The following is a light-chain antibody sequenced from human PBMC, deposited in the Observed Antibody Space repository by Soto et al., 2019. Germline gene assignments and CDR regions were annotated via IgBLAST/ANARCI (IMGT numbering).Light chain of an antibody. CDR2: LGD. CDR3: AAWYDNLKAYV. J-gene: IGLJ1*01. V-gene: IGLV1-47*02. CDR1: TSNIGTFY. Sequence: QSVLTQPPSASSTPGQTVTISCSGSTSNIGTFYVSWYQYLPGPAPKLLIYLGDQRASGVSDRFSGSKSGTSASLAINGLRSDDEADYYCAAWYDNLKAYVFGSGTKLTVL.